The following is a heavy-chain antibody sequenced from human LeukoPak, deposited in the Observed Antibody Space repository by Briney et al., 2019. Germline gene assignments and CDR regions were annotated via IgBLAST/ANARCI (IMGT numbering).Heavy chain of an antibody. CDR1: GYTFTNYC. V-gene: IGHV5-51*01. Sequence: GESLKISCKGSGYTFTNYCIGWVRQMPGRGLEWMGLIYLHSGESRYSASFQGQVIFSADRSISTAYLHWSSLKASDTAIYYCARGSSASSEVNWFDPWGQGTMVTVSS. CDR3: ARGSSASSEVNWFDP. D-gene: IGHD6-6*01. J-gene: IGHJ5*02. CDR2: IYLHSGES.